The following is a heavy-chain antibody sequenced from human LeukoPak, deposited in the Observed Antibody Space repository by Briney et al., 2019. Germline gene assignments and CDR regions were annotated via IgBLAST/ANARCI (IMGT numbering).Heavy chain of an antibody. CDR3: ARNGDGSGYDSRYYYYMDV. Sequence: GASVKVSCKASGYTFTSYGISWVRQAPGQGLEWMGWISAYNGNTNYAQKLQGRVTMTTDTSTSTAYMELRSLRSDDTAVYYCARNGDGSGYDSRYYYYMDVWGKGTTVTVSS. V-gene: IGHV1-18*01. CDR2: ISAYNGNT. CDR1: GYTFTSYG. D-gene: IGHD5-12*01. J-gene: IGHJ6*03.